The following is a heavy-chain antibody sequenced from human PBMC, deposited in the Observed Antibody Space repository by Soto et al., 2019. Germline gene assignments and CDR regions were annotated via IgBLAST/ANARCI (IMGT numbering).Heavy chain of an antibody. CDR3: ARDAAEYYFDY. J-gene: IGHJ4*02. CDR2: NYDSGST. CDR1: GGSISSGGQY. D-gene: IGHD6-25*01. Sequence: QVQLKESGPGLVKPSQTLSLTCTVSGGSISSGGQYWSWIRQHPGKGLEWIGYNYDSGSTYYNPSLRSRCTISVDTSKKQFSLKLRSVTAADTAVYYCARDAAEYYFDYWGQGTLVTVSS. V-gene: IGHV4-31*03.